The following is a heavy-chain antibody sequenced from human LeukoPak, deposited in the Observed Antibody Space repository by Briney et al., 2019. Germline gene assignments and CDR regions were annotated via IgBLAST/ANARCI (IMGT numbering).Heavy chain of an antibody. D-gene: IGHD6-13*01. J-gene: IGHJ4*02. CDR3: AKVISSSWPPFFDS. Sequence: GGSLRLSCAASGFTFSSYEMNWVRQAPGKGLEWVSYISSSAITIYYADSVKGRFTISRDNAKNSLYLQMNSLRAEDTAVYYCAKVISSSWPPFFDSWGQGTLVTVSS. V-gene: IGHV3-48*03. CDR2: ISSSAITI. CDR1: GFTFSSYE.